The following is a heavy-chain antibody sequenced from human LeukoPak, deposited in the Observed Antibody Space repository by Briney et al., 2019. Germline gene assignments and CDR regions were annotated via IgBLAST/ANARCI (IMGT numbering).Heavy chain of an antibody. D-gene: IGHD2-15*01. CDR2: ISGSGGST. Sequence: GGSLRLSCAASGFTFSSYAMSWVRQAPGKGLEWVSAISGSGGSTYYADSVKGRFTISRDNSKNTLYLQMNSLKTEDTAVYYCYGVLGYCSGGSCYWGQGTLVTVSS. CDR3: YGVLGYCSGGSCY. CDR1: GFTFSSYA. V-gene: IGHV3-23*01. J-gene: IGHJ4*02.